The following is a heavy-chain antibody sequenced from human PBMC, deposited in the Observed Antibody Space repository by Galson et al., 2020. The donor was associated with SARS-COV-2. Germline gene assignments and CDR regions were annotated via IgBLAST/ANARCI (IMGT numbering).Heavy chain of an antibody. CDR1: GGSTSGYY. J-gene: IGHJ4*02. D-gene: IGHD2-2*01. V-gene: IGHV4-4*07. CDR2: IYSRGNT. Sequence: SETLSLTCTVSGGSTSGYYWSWIRQPAGKGLEWTGHIYSRGNTYYNPSLKGRVTMSVNTSKNQFSLKLRTVTAADTAIYYCARLTTLRSSNYGTPDWGQGTLVTVSS. CDR3: ARLTTLRSSNYGTPD.